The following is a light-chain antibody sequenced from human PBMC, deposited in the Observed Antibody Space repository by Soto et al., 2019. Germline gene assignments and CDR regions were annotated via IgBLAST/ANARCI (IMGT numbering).Light chain of an antibody. Sequence: EIVFAQSPSTLSFSPGERTTLSFRASQSVSSYLAWYQQKPGQAPRLLIYDASSRATGIPDRFSGSGSGTDFTLTISSLEPDDFAVYYCQQRSNWPLTFGGGTKVDIK. CDR2: DAS. CDR1: QSVSSY. CDR3: QQRSNWPLT. J-gene: IGKJ4*01. V-gene: IGKV3-11*01.